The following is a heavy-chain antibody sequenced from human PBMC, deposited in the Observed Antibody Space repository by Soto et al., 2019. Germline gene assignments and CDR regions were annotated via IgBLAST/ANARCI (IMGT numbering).Heavy chain of an antibody. CDR3: AKDRGHDYSNYKQGPNWFDP. CDR2: ISYDGSKK. V-gene: IGHV3-30*18. D-gene: IGHD4-4*01. CDR1: GFSFSSYG. J-gene: IGHJ5*02. Sequence: PGGSLRLSCAASGFSFSSYGMHWVRQAPCKGLEWVAVISYDGSKKYYADSVKGRFTISRDDSKYTLYLQMNSVRAEDTAVYYCAKDRGHDYSNYKQGPNWFDPWGQGTLVTVSS.